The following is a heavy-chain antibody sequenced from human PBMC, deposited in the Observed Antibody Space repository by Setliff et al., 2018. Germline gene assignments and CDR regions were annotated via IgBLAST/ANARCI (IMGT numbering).Heavy chain of an antibody. D-gene: IGHD5-18*01. CDR2: MNPNSGNT. V-gene: IGHV1-18*01. CDR1: GYTFTSYD. Sequence: ASVKVSCKASGYTFTSYDINWVRQATGQGLEWMGWMNPNSGNTNYAQKLQGRVTMTTDTSTSTAYMELRSLRSDDTAVYYCARGRIQLWKYYFDYWGQGTLVTVSS. CDR3: ARGRIQLWKYYFDY. J-gene: IGHJ4*02.